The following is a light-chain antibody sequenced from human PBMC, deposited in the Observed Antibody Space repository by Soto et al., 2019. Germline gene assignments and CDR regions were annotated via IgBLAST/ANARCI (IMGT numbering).Light chain of an antibody. Sequence: QSVLTQPPSVSGAPGQRVTISCTGNNYNLGAGYDVHWYQQLPGTAPRLVMYGNTNRPSGVPDRFSGSKSGTSASLAITGLPAEDEADYSCQSYDASQTGSYVFGTGTKLTVL. V-gene: IGLV1-40*01. J-gene: IGLJ1*01. CDR2: GNT. CDR3: QSYDASQTGSYV. CDR1: NYNLGAGYD.